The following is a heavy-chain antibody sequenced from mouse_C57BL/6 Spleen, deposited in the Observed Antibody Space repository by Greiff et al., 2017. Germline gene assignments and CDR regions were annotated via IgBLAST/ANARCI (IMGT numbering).Heavy chain of an antibody. D-gene: IGHD1-1*01. CDR1: GYTFTSYG. J-gene: IGHJ1*03. CDR2: IYPRSGNT. V-gene: IGHV1-81*01. CDR3: ARGSSYWYFDV. Sequence: QVQLQQSGAELARPGASVKLSCKASGYTFTSYGISWVKQRTGQGLEWIGEIYPRSGNTYYNEKFKGKATLTADKSSSTAYMELRSLTSEDSAVYFCARGSSYWYFDVWGTETTLTVSS.